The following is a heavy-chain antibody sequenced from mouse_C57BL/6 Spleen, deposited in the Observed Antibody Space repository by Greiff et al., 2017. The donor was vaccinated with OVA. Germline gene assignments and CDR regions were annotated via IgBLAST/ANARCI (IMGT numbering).Heavy chain of an antibody. D-gene: IGHD1-1*01. CDR1: GYTFTSYW. J-gene: IGHJ3*01. V-gene: IGHV1-52*01. Sequence: QVQLQQPGAELVRPGSSVKLSCKASGYTFTSYWMHWVKQRPIQGLEWIGNIDPSDSETHYNQKFKDKATLTVDKSSSTAYMQLKSLTSEDSAVYYCARLGYYGTSFAYWGQGTLVTVSA. CDR2: IDPSDSET. CDR3: ARLGYYGTSFAY.